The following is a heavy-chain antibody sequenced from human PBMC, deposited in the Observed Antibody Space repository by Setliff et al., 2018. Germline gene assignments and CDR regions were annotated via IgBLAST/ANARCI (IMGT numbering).Heavy chain of an antibody. J-gene: IGHJ3*02. CDR2: IYYSGST. CDR3: ARASYYYDSSVYYGAGAFDI. CDR1: GGSISSYY. V-gene: IGHV4-59*01. Sequence: SETLSLTCTVSGGSISSYYWSWIRQPPGKGLEWIGYIYYSGSTNYNPSLKSRVTISVDTSKNQFSLKLSSVTAADTAVYYCARASYYYDSSVYYGAGAFDIWGQGTMVTVSS. D-gene: IGHD3-22*01.